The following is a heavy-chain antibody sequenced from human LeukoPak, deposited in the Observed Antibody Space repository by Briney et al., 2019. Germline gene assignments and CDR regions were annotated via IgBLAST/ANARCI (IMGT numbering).Heavy chain of an antibody. CDR3: ARQDSGSYFQYSDY. V-gene: IGHV5-51*01. CDR2: IYPGDSDT. D-gene: IGHD1-26*01. CDR1: GYSFPMYW. Sequence: GESLKISCRASGYSFPMYWIGWVRQMPGRGLEWMGIIYPGDSDTRYSPSFQGQVTISVDESINSVCLQWSSLQASDTAIYYCARQDSGSYFQYSDYWGQGTQVTVSS. J-gene: IGHJ4*02.